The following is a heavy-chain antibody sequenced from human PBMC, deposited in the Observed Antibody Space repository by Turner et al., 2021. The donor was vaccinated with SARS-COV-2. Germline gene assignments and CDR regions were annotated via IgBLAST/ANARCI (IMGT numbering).Heavy chain of an antibody. CDR1: GYSFTGYY. V-gene: IGHV1-2*02. CDR2: INPNSGGT. D-gene: IGHD2-2*01. J-gene: IGHJ6*02. CDR3: AVVTAAKTRGHYYGLDV. Sequence: QEQLVQSGAEVKKPGASVKVSCKASGYSFTGYYMHWVRQAPGQGLEWMGWINPNSGGTNYAQKFQGRVTMTRDTSISTAYMELSRLRSDDTAVYYCAVVTAAKTRGHYYGLDVWGQGTTVTVSS.